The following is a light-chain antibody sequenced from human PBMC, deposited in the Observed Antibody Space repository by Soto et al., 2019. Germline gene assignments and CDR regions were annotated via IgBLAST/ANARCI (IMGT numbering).Light chain of an antibody. V-gene: IGKV1-5*03. Sequence: DIQMTQSPSTLSASVGDRVTITCRAIQSISSWLAGYQQKPGKAPKLLIYKASSLESAVPSRFSGSGSGTEFTLTISSLQADDFATYYCQQYNSYWTFGQGTKVEIK. J-gene: IGKJ1*01. CDR1: QSISSW. CDR2: KAS. CDR3: QQYNSYWT.